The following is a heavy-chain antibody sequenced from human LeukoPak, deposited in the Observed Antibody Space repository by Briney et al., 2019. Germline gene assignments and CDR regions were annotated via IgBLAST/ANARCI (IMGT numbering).Heavy chain of an antibody. CDR2: ISSSSSYI. V-gene: IGHV3-21*01. CDR3: ARATFPEYYFDY. D-gene: IGHD2/OR15-2a*01. Sequence: GGSVRLSCAASGFTFSSYRMNWVRQSPGKGLEWVSSISSSSSYIYYADSVKGRFTISRDNAKNSLYLQMNSLRAEDTAVYYCARATFPEYYFDYWGQGTLVTVS. CDR1: GFTFSSYR. J-gene: IGHJ4*02.